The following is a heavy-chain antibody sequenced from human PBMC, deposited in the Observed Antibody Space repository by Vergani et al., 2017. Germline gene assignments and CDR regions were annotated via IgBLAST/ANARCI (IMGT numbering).Heavy chain of an antibody. J-gene: IGHJ3*02. V-gene: IGHV1-18*01. CDR1: GYTFTSYG. CDR2: ISAYNGNT. CDR3: ARDSDSSGSLWDDAFDI. Sequence: QVQLVQSGAEVKKPGASVKVSCKASGYTFTSYGISWVRQAPGQGLEWMGWISAYNGNTNYAQKLQGRVTMTTDTSTSTAYVELRSLRSDDTAVYYCARDSDSSGSLWDDAFDIWGQWTMVTVSS. D-gene: IGHD6-19*01.